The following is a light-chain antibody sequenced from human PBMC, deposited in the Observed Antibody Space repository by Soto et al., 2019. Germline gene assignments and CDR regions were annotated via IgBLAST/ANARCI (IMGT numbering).Light chain of an antibody. CDR1: SGHSSYA. V-gene: IGLV4-69*01. J-gene: IGLJ3*02. Sequence: QTVVTQSPSASASLGASVKLTCTLSSGHSSYAIAWHQQQPEKGPRYLMKLNSDGSHSKGDGIPDRFSGSSSGAERYLTISSLQSEDEADYYCQTWGTGIHWVFGGGTQLTVL. CDR3: QTWGTGIHWV. CDR2: LNSDGSH.